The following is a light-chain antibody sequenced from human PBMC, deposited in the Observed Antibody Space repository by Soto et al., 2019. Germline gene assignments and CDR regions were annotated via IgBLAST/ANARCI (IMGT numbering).Light chain of an antibody. Sequence: EIVLTQSPATLSLSPGERVTLSCRASQSVSNSLAWYQQKPGQPPRLLIYDASNRAPGIPARFSGSGSGTDFTLTISSLEPEDFAVYYCQQRSNWPLTFGGGTKVDIK. J-gene: IGKJ4*01. V-gene: IGKV3-11*01. CDR1: QSVSNS. CDR3: QQRSNWPLT. CDR2: DAS.